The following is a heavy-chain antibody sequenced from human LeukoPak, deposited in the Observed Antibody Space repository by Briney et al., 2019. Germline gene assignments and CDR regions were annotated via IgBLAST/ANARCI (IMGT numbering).Heavy chain of an antibody. D-gene: IGHD1-26*01. V-gene: IGHV3-72*01. CDR2: SRNKANFYTT. Sequence: QPGGSLRLSCAASGFTFSSYEMNWVRQAPGKGLEWVGRSRNKANFYTTEYAASVKARFTISRDDSKNSLNLQMNSLKTEDTAVYYCTRVPRGGTYFDYWGLGTLVTVSS. CDR3: TRVPRGGTYFDY. J-gene: IGHJ4*02. CDR1: GFTFSSYE.